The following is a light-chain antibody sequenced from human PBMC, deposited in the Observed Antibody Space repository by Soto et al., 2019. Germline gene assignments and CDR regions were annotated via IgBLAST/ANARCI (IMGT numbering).Light chain of an antibody. CDR1: NSDIGGYNY. Sequence: QSALTEPRSVSGSPGQSVTISCTGTNSDIGGYNYVSWYQQHPGKAPKVMIYDVSRRPSGVPDRFSGSKSGNTASLTISGLQAEDEADYYCCSVAAKDTFLMFGGGTKLTVL. J-gene: IGLJ3*02. V-gene: IGLV2-11*01. CDR3: CSVAAKDTFLM. CDR2: DVS.